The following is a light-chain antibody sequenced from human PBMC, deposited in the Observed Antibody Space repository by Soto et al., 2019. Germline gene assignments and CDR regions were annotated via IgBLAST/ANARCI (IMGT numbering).Light chain of an antibody. V-gene: IGKV3-11*01. CDR3: QQYNNWPSWT. Sequence: EIVLTQSPGTLSLSPGERATLSCRASQSVSNNYLAWYQQKPGQAPRLLIYDASNRATGIPARFSGSGSGTDFTLTISSLEPEDFAVYYCQQYNNWPSWTFGQGTKVE. J-gene: IGKJ1*01. CDR1: QSVSNNY. CDR2: DAS.